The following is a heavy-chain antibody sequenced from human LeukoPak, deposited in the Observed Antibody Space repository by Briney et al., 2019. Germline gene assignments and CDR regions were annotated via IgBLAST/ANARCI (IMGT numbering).Heavy chain of an antibody. J-gene: IGHJ3*02. CDR1: GYTFTGYY. Sequence: ASVKVSCKASGYTFTGYYMHWVRQAPGQGLEWMGWINPNSGGTNYAQKFQGWVTMTRDTSISTAYMELSRLRSDDTAVYYCARDSGDYVWGSYRYYDAFDIWGQGTMVTVSS. CDR2: INPNSGGT. D-gene: IGHD3-16*02. CDR3: ARDSGDYVWGSYRYYDAFDI. V-gene: IGHV1-2*04.